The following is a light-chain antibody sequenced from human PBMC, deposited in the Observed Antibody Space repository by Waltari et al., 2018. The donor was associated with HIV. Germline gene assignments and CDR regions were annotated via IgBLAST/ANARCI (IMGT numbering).Light chain of an antibody. Sequence: QAVLTQPPSVSGAPGLRVTISCTGSSSNIGAGYDVHRNQQLPGTAPKLLIYGNSNRPSGVPDRFSGSKSGTSASLAIAGLQAEDEAEYYCQSYDSSLSGSVFGGGTKLTVL. V-gene: IGLV1-40*01. CDR1: SSNIGAGYD. CDR3: QSYDSSLSGSV. CDR2: GNS. J-gene: IGLJ2*01.